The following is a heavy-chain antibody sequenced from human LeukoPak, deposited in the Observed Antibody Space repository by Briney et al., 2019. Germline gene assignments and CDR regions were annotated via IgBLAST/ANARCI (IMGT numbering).Heavy chain of an antibody. CDR1: GGSIRSSSYY. CDR2: IYYSGST. V-gene: IGHV4-39*01. Sequence: SETLSLTCTVSGGSIRSSSYYWGWIRQPPGKGLEWIGSIYYSGSTYYNPSLKSRVTISVDTSKNQFSLKLSSVTAADTAVYYCARPRDDIVVVPATNNWFDPWGQGTLVTVSS. CDR3: ARPRDDIVVVPATNNWFDP. D-gene: IGHD2-2*01. J-gene: IGHJ5*02.